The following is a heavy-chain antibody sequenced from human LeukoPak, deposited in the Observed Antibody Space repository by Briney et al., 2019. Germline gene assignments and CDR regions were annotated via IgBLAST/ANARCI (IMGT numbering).Heavy chain of an antibody. CDR1: GFTFSSYG. D-gene: IGHD3-22*01. J-gene: IGHJ4*02. V-gene: IGHV3-30*18. CDR3: ANDARDYYDSSGYYYGVPPL. CDR2: ISYDGSNK. Sequence: GGSLRLSCAASGFTFSSYGMHWVRQAPGKGLEWVAVISYDGSNKYYADSVKGRFTISRDNSKNTLYLQMNSLRAEDTAVYYCANDARDYYDSSGYYYGVPPLWGQGTLVTVSS.